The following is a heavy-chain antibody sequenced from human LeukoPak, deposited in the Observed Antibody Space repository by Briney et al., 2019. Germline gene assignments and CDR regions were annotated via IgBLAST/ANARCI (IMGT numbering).Heavy chain of an antibody. V-gene: IGHV3-23*01. D-gene: IGHD1-26*01. CDR1: GFTFSSYA. CDR3: AKGIPWACLPYCAFDI. CDR2: LSASGRGT. J-gene: IGHJ3*02. Sequence: PPGGSLRLSCAASGFTFSSYAMIWVRQAPGKGLQWVSALSASGRGTYYADFVKGRFTVSRDNSKNTLYLQMNSLRAEDTALYFCAKGIPWACLPYCAFDIWGQGTKVTVSS.